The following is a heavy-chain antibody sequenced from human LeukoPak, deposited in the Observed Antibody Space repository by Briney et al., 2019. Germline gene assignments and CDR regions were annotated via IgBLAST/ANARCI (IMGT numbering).Heavy chain of an antibody. J-gene: IGHJ6*03. CDR3: ARGSADGGNYLGYFYYYYMDV. CDR2: IYYSGST. Sequence: SETLSLTCTVSGGSISSGDYYWSWIRQPPGKGLEWIGYIYYSGSTYYNPSLRTRLTISVDTSKNQFSLKLSSVTAADTAVYYCARGSADGGNYLGYFYYYYMDVWGKGTTVTVSS. CDR1: GGSISSGDYY. D-gene: IGHD1-26*01. V-gene: IGHV4-30-4*01.